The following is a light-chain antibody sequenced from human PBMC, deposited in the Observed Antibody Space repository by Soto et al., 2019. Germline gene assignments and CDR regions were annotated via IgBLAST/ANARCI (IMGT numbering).Light chain of an antibody. V-gene: IGLV1-51*01. CDR2: DNN. CDR1: SSNIGNNH. Sequence: QSVLTQPPSVSADPGQKVTISCSGRSSNIGNNHVSWYQQLPGTAPKLLIYDNNKRPSGIPDRFSGSKSDTSATLGITGLQTGDEADYYCATWDGKVFGTGTKLTVL. J-gene: IGLJ1*01. CDR3: ATWDGKV.